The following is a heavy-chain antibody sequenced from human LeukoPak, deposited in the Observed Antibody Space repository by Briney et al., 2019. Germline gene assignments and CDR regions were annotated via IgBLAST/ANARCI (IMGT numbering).Heavy chain of an antibody. V-gene: IGHV4-59*01. CDR3: ARASGYCSGGSCYGSGARRVHYYYYYGMDV. Sequence: PSETLSLTCTVSGGSISSYYWSWIRQPPGKGLEWIGYIYYSGSTNYNPSLKSRVTISVDTSKNQFSLKLSSVTAADTAVYYCARASGYCSGGSCYGSGARRVHYYYYYGMDVWGQGTTVTVSS. CDR1: GGSISSYY. D-gene: IGHD2-15*01. CDR2: IYYSGST. J-gene: IGHJ6*02.